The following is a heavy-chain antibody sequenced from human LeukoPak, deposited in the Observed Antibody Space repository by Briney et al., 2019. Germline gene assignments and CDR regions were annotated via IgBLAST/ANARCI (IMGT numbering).Heavy chain of an antibody. Sequence: GGSLRLSCAASGFTFSSYSMNWVRQAPGQGLEWVSSISSSSSYIYYADSVKGRFTISRDNAKNSLYLQMNSLRAEDTAVYYCARELPGYYYYGMDVWGQGTTVTVSS. D-gene: IGHD2-2*01. CDR1: GFTFSSYS. CDR2: ISSSSSYI. J-gene: IGHJ6*02. V-gene: IGHV3-21*01. CDR3: ARELPGYYYYGMDV.